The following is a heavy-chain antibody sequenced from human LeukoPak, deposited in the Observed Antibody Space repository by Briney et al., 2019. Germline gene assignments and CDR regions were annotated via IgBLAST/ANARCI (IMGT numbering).Heavy chain of an antibody. CDR2: VNPNSGGT. V-gene: IGHV1-2*02. CDR1: GYSFTGYS. CDR3: ASGLYYFDY. J-gene: IGHJ4*02. Sequence: ASLKVSCKASGYSFTGYSMHWVRQAPGQGLEWMGWVNPNSGGTKYAQKFQGRVTMTRDTSISTAYMELSRLRSDDTAVYYCASGLYYFDYWGQGTLVTVSS. D-gene: IGHD3/OR15-3a*01.